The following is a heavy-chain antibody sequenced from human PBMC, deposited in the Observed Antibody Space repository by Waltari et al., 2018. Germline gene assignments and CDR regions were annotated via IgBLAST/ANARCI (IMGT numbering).Heavy chain of an antibody. Sequence: EVQLLESGGGLVQPGGSLRLSCAASGFPFSSYAMCWVRQAPGKGLEWVSAISGSGGSTYYADSVKGRFTISRDNSKNTLYLQMNSLRAEDTAVYYCAKPPADYWGVDYWGQGTLVTVSS. J-gene: IGHJ4*02. D-gene: IGHD3-3*01. CDR2: ISGSGGST. V-gene: IGHV3-23*01. CDR1: GFPFSSYA. CDR3: AKPPADYWGVDY.